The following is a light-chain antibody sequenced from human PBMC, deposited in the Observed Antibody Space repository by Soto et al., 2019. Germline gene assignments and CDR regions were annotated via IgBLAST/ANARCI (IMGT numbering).Light chain of an antibody. CDR2: AAS. J-gene: IGKJ4*01. V-gene: IGKV1-8*01. CDR3: QQYYSYPLT. Sequence: AIRMTQSPSSLSASTGDRVTITCRASQGIGSYLAWYQQKPGKAPKLLIYAASTLQSGVPSRFSGSGSGTDFTLTISCLQSEDFATYYCQQYYSYPLTFGGGTKEDIK. CDR1: QGIGSY.